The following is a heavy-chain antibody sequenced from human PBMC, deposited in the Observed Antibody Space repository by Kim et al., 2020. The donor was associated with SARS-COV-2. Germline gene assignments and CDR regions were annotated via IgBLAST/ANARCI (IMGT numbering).Heavy chain of an antibody. Sequence: SETLSLTCAVYGGSFSGYYWSWIRQPPGKGLEWIGEINHSGSTNYNPSLKSRVTISVDTSKNQFSLKLSSVTAADTAVYYCARLGGGSSSPKKGYFDLWGRGTLVTVSS. CDR1: GGSFSGYY. CDR3: ARLGGGSSSPKKGYFDL. CDR2: INHSGST. V-gene: IGHV4-34*01. J-gene: IGHJ2*01. D-gene: IGHD6-6*01.